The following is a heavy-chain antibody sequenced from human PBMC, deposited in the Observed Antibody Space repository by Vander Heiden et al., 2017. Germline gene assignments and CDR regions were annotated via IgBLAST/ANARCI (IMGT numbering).Heavy chain of an antibody. V-gene: IGHV1-69*01. Sequence: QVQLVQSGAEVKKPGSSVRVSCEASGGTFTNYEVNWVRQAPGQGLEWMGGIIPMFGTTNYAQKFQGSVTITADESTNTAYMEVSSLTSEDTAVYYCAKVGVAVAGTPYFDYWGQGTLVTVSS. CDR3: AKVGVAVAGTPYFDY. CDR1: GGTFTNYE. J-gene: IGHJ4*02. D-gene: IGHD6-19*01. CDR2: IIPMFGTT.